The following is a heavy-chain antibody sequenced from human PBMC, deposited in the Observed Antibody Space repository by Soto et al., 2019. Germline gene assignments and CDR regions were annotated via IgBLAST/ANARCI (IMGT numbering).Heavy chain of an antibody. Sequence: ASETLSLTCAVYGGSFSGYYWSWIRQPPGKGLEWIGEINHSGSTNYNPSLKSRVTISVDTSKNQFSLKLSSVTAADTAVYYCARGLVGAIIEFDPWGQGTLVTVSS. CDR1: GGSFSGYY. CDR3: ARGLVGAIIEFDP. D-gene: IGHD1-26*01. J-gene: IGHJ5*02. CDR2: INHSGST. V-gene: IGHV4-34*01.